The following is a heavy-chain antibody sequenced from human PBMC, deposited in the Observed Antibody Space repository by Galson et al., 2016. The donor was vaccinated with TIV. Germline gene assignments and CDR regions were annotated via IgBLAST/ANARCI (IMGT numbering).Heavy chain of an antibody. D-gene: IGHD3/OR15-3a*01. CDR3: ARAFWTGNYFFDF. Sequence: QSGAEVKKSGESLKISCKGSGYRFTNYWIGWVRQMPGKGLEWVAIIYPGDSETRYSPSFQGQVTISADKSINTAFVQWGSLKASDTAMYYCARAFWTGNYFFDFGGQGTLVTVSS. CDR2: IYPGDSET. V-gene: IGHV5-51*01. J-gene: IGHJ4*02. CDR1: GYRFTNYW.